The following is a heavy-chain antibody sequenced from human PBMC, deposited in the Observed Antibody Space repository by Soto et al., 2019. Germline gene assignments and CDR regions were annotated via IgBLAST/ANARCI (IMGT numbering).Heavy chain of an antibody. CDR3: VKDESINWYSGHFRH. J-gene: IGHJ1*01. D-gene: IGHD6-13*01. CDR2: INWNSGSI. V-gene: IGHV3-9*01. CDR1: GFTFDDYA. Sequence: GGSLRLSCAASGFTFDDYAMHWVRQVPGKGLEWVSGINWNSGSIGYADSVKGRFAISRDNAKNSLHLQMNSLRDEDTAFYYCVKDESINWYSGHFRHWGQ.